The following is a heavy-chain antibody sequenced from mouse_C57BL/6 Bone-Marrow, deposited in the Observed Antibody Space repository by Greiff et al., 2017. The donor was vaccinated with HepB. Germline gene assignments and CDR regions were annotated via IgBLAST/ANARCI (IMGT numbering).Heavy chain of an antibody. V-gene: IGHV1-80*01. D-gene: IGHD1-1*01. CDR2: IYPGDGDT. J-gene: IGHJ2*01. Sequence: VQLQESGAELVKPGASVKISCKASGYAFSSYWMNWVKQRPGKGLEWIGQIYPGDGDTNYNGKLKGKATLTADKSSSTAYMQLSSLTSEDSAVYFCARYYGSSVFGYWGQGTTLTVSS. CDR1: GYAFSSYW. CDR3: ARYYGSSVFGY.